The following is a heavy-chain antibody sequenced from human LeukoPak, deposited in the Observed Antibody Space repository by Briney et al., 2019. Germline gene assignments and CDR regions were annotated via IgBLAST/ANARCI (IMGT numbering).Heavy chain of an antibody. V-gene: IGHV3-23*01. CDR2: IGAGGTFT. CDR3: AKDSPAMAKFDY. D-gene: IGHD5-18*01. J-gene: IGHJ4*02. CDR1: GFTFSSYA. Sequence: GGSLRLSCTASGFTFSSYAMNWVRQAPGKGLEWVSGIGAGGTFTYYADSVKGRFTIFRDTSKNTLYLQMNSLRAEDTAVYYCAKDSPAMAKFDYWGQGTLVTVSS.